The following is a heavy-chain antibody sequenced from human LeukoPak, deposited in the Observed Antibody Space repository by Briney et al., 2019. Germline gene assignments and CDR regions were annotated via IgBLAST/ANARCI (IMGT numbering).Heavy chain of an antibody. D-gene: IGHD4-11*01. Sequence: GGSLRLSCAASGFTFSNAWMNWVRQAPGKGLEWVGRIKSKTDGGTTDYAAPVKGRFTISRADSKNTLYLQMNSLNTEDTAVYYCSRDVSTVPGSSAFDMWGQGTMVTVSS. J-gene: IGHJ3*02. CDR2: IKSKTDGGTT. CDR3: SRDVSTVPGSSAFDM. CDR1: GFTFSNAW. V-gene: IGHV3-15*07.